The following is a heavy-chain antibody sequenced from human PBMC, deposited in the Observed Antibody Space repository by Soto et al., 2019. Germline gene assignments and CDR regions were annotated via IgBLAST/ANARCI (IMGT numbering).Heavy chain of an antibody. CDR2: ISGSGGST. D-gene: IGHD3-9*01. V-gene: IGHV3-23*01. J-gene: IGHJ4*02. CDR3: AKVSSSYDILTGYDY. Sequence: GGSLRLSCAASGFTFSSYAMSWVRQAPGKGLEWVSAISGSGGSTYYADSVKGRFTISRDNSKNTLYLQMNSLRAEDTAVYYCAKVSSSYDILTGYDYWGQGTLVTVSS. CDR1: GFTFSSYA.